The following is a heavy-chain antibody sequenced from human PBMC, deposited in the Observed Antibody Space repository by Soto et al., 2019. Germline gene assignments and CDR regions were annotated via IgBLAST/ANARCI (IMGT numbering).Heavy chain of an antibody. CDR2: IYYSGST. J-gene: IGHJ6*02. Sequence: PSETLSLTCTVSGGSISSYYWSWIRQPPGKGLEWIGYIYYSGSTNYNPSLKSRVTISVDTSKNQFSLKLSSVTAADTAVYYCARDFMVRGILSYGMDVWGQGTTVTVS. CDR3: ARDFMVRGILSYGMDV. V-gene: IGHV4-59*01. D-gene: IGHD3-10*01. CDR1: GGSISSYY.